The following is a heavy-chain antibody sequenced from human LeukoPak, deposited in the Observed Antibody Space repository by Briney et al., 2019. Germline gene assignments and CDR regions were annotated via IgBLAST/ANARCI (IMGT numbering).Heavy chain of an antibody. Sequence: GGSLRLSCAASGFTFSSYGMHWVRQAPGKGLEWVAVIWYDGSNKYYADSVKGRFTISRDNSKNTLYLQMNSLRAEDTAVYYCARARNSGYAPRVPFDPWGQGTLVTVSS. V-gene: IGHV3-33*01. CDR2: IWYDGSNK. CDR3: ARARNSGYAPRVPFDP. D-gene: IGHD5-12*01. CDR1: GFTFSSYG. J-gene: IGHJ5*02.